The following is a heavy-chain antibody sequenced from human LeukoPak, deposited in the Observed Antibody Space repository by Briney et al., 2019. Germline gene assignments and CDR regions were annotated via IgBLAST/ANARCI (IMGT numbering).Heavy chain of an antibody. CDR2: ISGSSDHI. D-gene: IGHD6-19*01. CDR3: ARDFFDSSGHYHDAY. Sequence: GGSLRLSCVASGFSLSRYTMSWFRQAPGKGLEWVSAISGSSDHIHYADSMKGRFTISRDTAQNSLYLQMNRLTAEDTAVYYSARDFFDSSGHYHDAYWGQETLVTVSS. J-gene: IGHJ4*02. V-gene: IGHV3-21*01. CDR1: GFSLSRYT.